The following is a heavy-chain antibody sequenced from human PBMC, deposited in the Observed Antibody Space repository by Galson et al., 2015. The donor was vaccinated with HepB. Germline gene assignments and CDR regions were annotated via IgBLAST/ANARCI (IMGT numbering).Heavy chain of an antibody. J-gene: IGHJ6*02. Sequence: QSGAEVKKPGESLKISCKASGYKFTSYWIAWVRQTPGKGLEWMGIIYPGESDKKYSPSFQGQVTISADRSITTAYLQWSSLKASDTAIYYCARLGAGDASRRPYYYFDYGMDVWGQGTTVTVSS. CDR3: ARLGAGDASRRPYYYFDYGMDV. D-gene: IGHD3-10*01. V-gene: IGHV5-51*01. CDR1: GYKFTSYW. CDR2: IYPGESDK.